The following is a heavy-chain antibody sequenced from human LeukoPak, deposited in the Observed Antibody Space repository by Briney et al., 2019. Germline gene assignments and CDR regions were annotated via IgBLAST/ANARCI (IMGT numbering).Heavy chain of an antibody. CDR3: VGEDIVVVPATFYYYYGMDV. CDR2: IYTSGST. D-gene: IGHD2-2*01. V-gene: IGHV4-4*07. Sequence: SETLSLTCTVSGGSISSYYWSWIRQPAGEGLEWIGRIYTSGSTNYNPSLKSRVTMSVDTSKNQFSLKLSSVTAADTAVYYCVGEDIVVVPATFYYYYGMDVWGQGTTVTVSS. CDR1: GGSISSYY. J-gene: IGHJ6*02.